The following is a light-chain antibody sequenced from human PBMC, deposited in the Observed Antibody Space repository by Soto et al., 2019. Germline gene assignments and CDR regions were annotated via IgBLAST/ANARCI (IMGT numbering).Light chain of an antibody. J-gene: IGLJ2*01. CDR1: SSDVGGHNY. V-gene: IGLV2-14*03. CDR3: SSYADSSTVV. Sequence: QSALTQVASVSASPGQSITISCTGTSSDVGGHNYVSWYQQHPGKAPKLMIYNVDYRPSGVSHRFSGSKSGNTASLTISGLQADDEAYYYCSSYADSSTVVFGGGTKLTVL. CDR2: NVD.